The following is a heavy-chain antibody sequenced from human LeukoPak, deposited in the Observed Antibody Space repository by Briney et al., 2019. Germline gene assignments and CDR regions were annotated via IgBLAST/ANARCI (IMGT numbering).Heavy chain of an antibody. V-gene: IGHV4-34*01. CDR1: GGSFSGYY. Sequence: PSETLSLTCAVYGGSFSGYYWSWIRQPPGKGLEWIGEINHSGSTNYNPSLKSRVTISVDTSKNQFSLKLSSVTAADTAVYYCARGGNAAAGLFKNCYYYMDVWGKGTTVTVSS. CDR3: ARGGNAAAGLFKNCYYYMDV. D-gene: IGHD6-13*01. CDR2: INHSGST. J-gene: IGHJ6*03.